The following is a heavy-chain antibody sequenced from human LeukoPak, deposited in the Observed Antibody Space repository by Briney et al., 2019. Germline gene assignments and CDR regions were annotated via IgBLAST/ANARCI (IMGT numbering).Heavy chain of an antibody. V-gene: IGHV3-48*04. CDR1: GFTFSSYS. Sequence: GGSLRLSCAASGFTFSSYSMNWVRQAPGKGLEWVSYISSSSSTIYHADSVKGRFTISRDNAKNSLYLQMNSLRAEDTAVYYCAREHYYDSSGYRVGYWGQGTLVTVSS. D-gene: IGHD3-22*01. CDR3: AREHYYDSSGYRVGY. J-gene: IGHJ4*02. CDR2: ISSSSSTI.